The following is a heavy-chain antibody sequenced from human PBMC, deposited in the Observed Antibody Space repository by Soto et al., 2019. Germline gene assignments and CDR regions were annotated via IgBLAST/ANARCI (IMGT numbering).Heavy chain of an antibody. D-gene: IGHD2-15*01. V-gene: IGHV3-21*01. Sequence: GGSLRLSCAASGFTFSSYSMNWVRQAPGKGLEWVSSISSSSSYIYYADSVKGRFTISRDNAKNSLYLQMNSLRAEDTAVYYCARAMGCSGGSCLDAFDIWGQGTMVTVSS. CDR3: ARAMGCSGGSCLDAFDI. CDR1: GFTFSSYS. J-gene: IGHJ3*02. CDR2: ISSSSSYI.